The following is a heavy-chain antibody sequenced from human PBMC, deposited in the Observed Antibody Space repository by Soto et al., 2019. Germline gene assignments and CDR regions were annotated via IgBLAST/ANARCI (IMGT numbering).Heavy chain of an antibody. V-gene: IGHV4-30-4*01. CDR1: GGSISSGDYY. Sequence: QVQLQESGPGLVKPSQTLSLTCTVSGGSISSGDYYWSWIRQPPGKGLEWIGYIYYSGSTYYNPSLKSRVTISVDTSKNQFSLKLSSVTAADTAVYYCARGAMYYYDSSGYYPFDYWGQGTLVTVSS. CDR3: ARGAMYYYDSSGYYPFDY. J-gene: IGHJ4*02. CDR2: IYYSGST. D-gene: IGHD3-22*01.